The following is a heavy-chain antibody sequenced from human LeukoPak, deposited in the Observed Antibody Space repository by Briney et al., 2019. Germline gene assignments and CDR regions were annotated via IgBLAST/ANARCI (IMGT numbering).Heavy chain of an antibody. Sequence: PSETLSLTCTVSGGSISSGGYYWSWIRQPRGKGLEWIGYIYHSGSTYYSPTLKSRVTISVDRSKNQFSLKLSSVTAADTAVYYCATGECPARGYYPDDGAFDIWGQGTMVTVSS. V-gene: IGHV4-30-2*01. J-gene: IGHJ3*02. CDR3: ATGECPARGYYPDDGAFDI. D-gene: IGHD3-3*01. CDR1: GGSISSGGYY. CDR2: IYHSGST.